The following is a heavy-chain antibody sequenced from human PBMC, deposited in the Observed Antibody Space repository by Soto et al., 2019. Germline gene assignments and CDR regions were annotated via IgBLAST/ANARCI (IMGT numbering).Heavy chain of an antibody. Sequence: WXSAEVSVKASGGTFSSYAISWVREAPGQGLEWMGGIIPIFGTANYAQKFQGRVTITADKSTSTAYMELSSLRSEDTAVYYCASGYYYDSSGYYLGFFFYYYGMDVWGQGTTVTVSS. CDR2: IIPIFGTA. D-gene: IGHD3-22*01. CDR1: GGTFSSYA. V-gene: IGHV1-69*06. J-gene: IGHJ6*02. CDR3: ASGYYYDSSGYYLGFFFYYYGMDV.